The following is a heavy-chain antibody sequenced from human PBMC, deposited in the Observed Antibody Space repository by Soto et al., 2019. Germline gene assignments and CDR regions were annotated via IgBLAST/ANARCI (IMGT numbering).Heavy chain of an antibody. D-gene: IGHD1-7*01. CDR2: INPNSGDT. V-gene: IGHV1-2*02. J-gene: IGHJ6*02. CDR1: RYIFTGYY. CDR3: ARSNSAYHYHAMDA. Sequence: ASVKVSCKTSRYIFTGYYMHWVRQAPGQGLEWMGWINPNSGDTNYAQRFKGRVSMTSDTSINTAYLELSRLRPGDTAVFFCARSNSAYHYHAMDAWGQGTTVTVS.